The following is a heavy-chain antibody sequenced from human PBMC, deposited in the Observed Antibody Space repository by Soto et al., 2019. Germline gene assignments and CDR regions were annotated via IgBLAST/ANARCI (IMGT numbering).Heavy chain of an antibody. J-gene: IGHJ4*02. D-gene: IGHD3-22*01. Sequence: GGSLRLSCAASGFTFSSYAMSWVRQAPGKGLEWVSAISGSGGSTYYADSVKGRFTISRDNSKNTLYLQMNSLRAEDTAVYYCANHNWYYYDSSGYLLDYRGQRTPVTVSS. CDR2: ISGSGGST. V-gene: IGHV3-23*01. CDR1: GFTFSSYA. CDR3: ANHNWYYYDSSGYLLDY.